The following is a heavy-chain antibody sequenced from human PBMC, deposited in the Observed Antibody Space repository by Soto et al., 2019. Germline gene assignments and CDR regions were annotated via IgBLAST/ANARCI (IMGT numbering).Heavy chain of an antibody. CDR2: VVPLLGSA. CDR1: ADTFNNYG. D-gene: IGHD2-15*01. V-gene: IGHV1-69*11. CDR3: ASGIAVDRFEF. J-gene: IGHJ4*01. Sequence: EQSGPEVKKPGSSVKVSCKASADTFNNYGFSWVRQAPGQGLECVGWVVPLLGSATYAQKFQGRATVSADESASTVYLELTNLQSDDTAIFYCASGIAVDRFEFWGLGTLVIVSS.